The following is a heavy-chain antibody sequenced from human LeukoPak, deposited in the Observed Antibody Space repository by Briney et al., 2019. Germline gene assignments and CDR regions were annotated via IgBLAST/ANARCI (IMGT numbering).Heavy chain of an antibody. CDR2: ISGSGGST. Sequence: GGSLRLSCAASGFTFSSYAMSWGRQAPGKGLEWVSAISGSGGSTYYADSVKGRFTISRDNSKNTLYLQMNSLRAEDTAVYYCAKDRQEPAYSSSWSAAFYYFDYWGQGTLVTVSS. CDR3: AKDRQEPAYSSSWSAAFYYFDY. J-gene: IGHJ4*02. V-gene: IGHV3-23*01. D-gene: IGHD6-13*01. CDR1: GFTFSSYA.